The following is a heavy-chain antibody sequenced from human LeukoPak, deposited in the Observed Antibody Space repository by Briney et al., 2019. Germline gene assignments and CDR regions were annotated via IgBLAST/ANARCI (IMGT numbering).Heavy chain of an antibody. D-gene: IGHD6-19*01. CDR2: IYYSGST. J-gene: IGHJ4*02. CDR3: ARAPFIGIAVGPFDY. CDR1: GGSISSSSYY. V-gene: IGHV4-39*07. Sequence: SETLSLTCTVSGGSISSSSYYWGWIRQPPGKGLEWIGSIYYSGSTYYNPSLKSRVTISVDTSKNQFSLKLSSVTAADTAVYYCARAPFIGIAVGPFDYWGQGTLVTVSS.